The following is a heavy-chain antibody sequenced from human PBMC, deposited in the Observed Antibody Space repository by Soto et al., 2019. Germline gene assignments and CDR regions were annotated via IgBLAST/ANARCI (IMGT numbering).Heavy chain of an antibody. CDR2: IWYDGSNK. V-gene: IGHV3-33*01. CDR3: GRGNYDRSGYPDY. J-gene: IGHJ4*02. Sequence: QVQLVESGGGVVQPGRSLRLSCAASGFTFSNYGMHWVRQAPGEGLEWVAVIWYDGSNKYYADSVKGRFTISRDNSKNTLYLQMDSLRAEDTAVYYCGRGNYDRSGYPDYWGQGTLVTVSS. CDR1: GFTFSNYG. D-gene: IGHD3-22*01.